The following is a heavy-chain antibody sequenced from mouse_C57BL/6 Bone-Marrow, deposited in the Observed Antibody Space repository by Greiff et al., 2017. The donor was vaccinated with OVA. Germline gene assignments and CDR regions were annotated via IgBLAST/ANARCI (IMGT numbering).Heavy chain of an antibody. CDR2: IRLKSDNYAT. V-gene: IGHV6-3*01. CDR3: TGSYYYGSPFAY. D-gene: IGHD1-1*01. J-gene: IGHJ3*01. CDR1: GFTFSNYW. Sequence: EVKVEESGGGLVQPGGSMKLSCVASGFTFSNYWMNWVRQSPEKGLEWVAQIRLKSDNYATHYAESVKGRFTISRDDSKSSVYLQMNNLRAEDTGIYYCTGSYYYGSPFAYWGQGTLVTVSA.